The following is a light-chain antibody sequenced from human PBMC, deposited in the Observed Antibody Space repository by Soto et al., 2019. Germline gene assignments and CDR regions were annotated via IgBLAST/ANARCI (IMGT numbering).Light chain of an antibody. V-gene: IGKV3-20*01. CDR2: GSS. Sequence: EIVLTQSPGTLSLSPGEGATLSCRASQSVSSNSLAWYQQKPGQAPRLLIYGSSSRAAGIPDRFSGSGSGTEFTLTISRLEPEDFAVYYCQQYDTSPLWTFGQGTKVEIK. CDR3: QQYDTSPLWT. J-gene: IGKJ1*01. CDR1: QSVSSNS.